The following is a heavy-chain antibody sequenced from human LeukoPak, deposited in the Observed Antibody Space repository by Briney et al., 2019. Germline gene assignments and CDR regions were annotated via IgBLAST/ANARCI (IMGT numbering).Heavy chain of an antibody. J-gene: IGHJ4*02. Sequence: PSETLSLTCTVSGYSISSTYYGAWIRQPPGKGLEWIATISHSGNTYYTPSLESRLTISLDTSKNHFSLRLSSVTAADTAVYYCARVNAPVATFDYWGLGTLVAVSP. D-gene: IGHD1-1*01. V-gene: IGHV4-38-2*02. CDR3: ARVNAPVATFDY. CDR2: ISHSGNT. CDR1: GYSISSTYY.